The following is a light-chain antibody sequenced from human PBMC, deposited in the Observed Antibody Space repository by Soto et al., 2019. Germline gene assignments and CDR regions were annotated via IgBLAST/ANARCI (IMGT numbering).Light chain of an antibody. Sequence: IFLTQSPDTLPLSPGERAALSCRASQSISSKYLAWYQQKPGQAPSLLIYGASNRATGIPDRFSGSVSGTDLTLTISRLEKEDCSVYYCHQYDTSTSTFGQGTKVDIK. J-gene: IGKJ1*01. CDR1: QSISSKY. V-gene: IGKV3-20*01. CDR3: HQYDTSTST. CDR2: GAS.